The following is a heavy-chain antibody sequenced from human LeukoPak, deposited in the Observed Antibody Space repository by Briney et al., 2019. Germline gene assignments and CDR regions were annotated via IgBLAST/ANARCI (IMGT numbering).Heavy chain of an antibody. Sequence: EASVKVSCKFSGYTLTELSMHWVRQAPGKGHEGMGGFDPEDGETIYAQKFQGRVTMTEDTSTDTAYMELSSLRSEDTAVYYCATDLTRGSGSQDYWSQGTLVTVSS. CDR2: FDPEDGET. V-gene: IGHV1-24*01. CDR3: ATDLTRGSGSQDY. J-gene: IGHJ4*02. CDR1: GYTLTELS. D-gene: IGHD3-10*01.